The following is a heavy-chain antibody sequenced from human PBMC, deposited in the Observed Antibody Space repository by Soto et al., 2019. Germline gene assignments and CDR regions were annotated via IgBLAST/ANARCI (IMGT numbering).Heavy chain of an antibody. J-gene: IGHJ4*02. CDR1: GFTFSNAW. CDR2: IKSKTDGGTT. V-gene: IGHV3-15*01. CDR3: TTVGDWYDFWGVYYPHDY. D-gene: IGHD3-3*01. Sequence: GGSLRLSCAASGFTFSNAWMSWVRQAQGKGLEWVGRIKSKTDGGTTDYAAPVKGRFTISRDDSKNTLYLQMDSLKTEDTAVYYCTTVGDWYDFWGVYYPHDYWGQGTLVTVSS.